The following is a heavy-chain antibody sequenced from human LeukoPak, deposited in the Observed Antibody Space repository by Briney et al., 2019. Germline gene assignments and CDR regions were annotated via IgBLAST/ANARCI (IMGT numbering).Heavy chain of an antibody. Sequence: ASVKVSCKASGYTFTKYDINWVRQAPGQGLEWMGNINSYNGHTHFAQKFQGRLTMTTDTSTSTAYMELRSLRSDDTAVYYCARQLMEWSGSYYSYYYMDVWGKGTTLTVSS. V-gene: IGHV1-18*04. D-gene: IGHD3-3*01. CDR2: INSYNGHT. CDR1: GYTFTKYD. J-gene: IGHJ6*03. CDR3: ARQLMEWSGSYYSYYYMDV.